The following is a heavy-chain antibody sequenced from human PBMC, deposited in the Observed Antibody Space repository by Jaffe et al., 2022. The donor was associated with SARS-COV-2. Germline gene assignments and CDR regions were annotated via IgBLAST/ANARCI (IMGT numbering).Heavy chain of an antibody. Sequence: QVQLVESGGGVVQPGRSLRLSCAASGFTFSSYGMHWVRQAPGKGLEWVAVISYDGSNKYYADSVKGRFTISRDNSKNTLYLQMNSLRAEDTAVYYCAKGAARPYWGQGTLVTVSS. CDR1: GFTFSSYG. CDR3: AKGAARPY. J-gene: IGHJ4*02. V-gene: IGHV3-30*18. CDR2: ISYDGSNK. D-gene: IGHD6-6*01.